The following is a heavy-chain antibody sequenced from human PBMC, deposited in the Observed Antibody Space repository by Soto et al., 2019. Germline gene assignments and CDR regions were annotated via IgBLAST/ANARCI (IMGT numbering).Heavy chain of an antibody. V-gene: IGHV4-4*02. CDR1: GASLSSRSW. CDR3: ARHGGFFFDL. Sequence: SETLSLTCAVSGASLSSRSWWTWARQPPGGGLEWIGQISHVGRADYSPSLKSRVTISLDKSNNQLSLNLNSVTAADTAVYFCARHGGFFFDLWGRGILVTVSA. CDR2: ISHVGRA. J-gene: IGHJ4*02.